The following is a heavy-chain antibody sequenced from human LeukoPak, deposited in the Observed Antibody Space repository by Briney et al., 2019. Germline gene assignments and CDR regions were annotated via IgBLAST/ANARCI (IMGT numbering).Heavy chain of an antibody. CDR3: ARLVSSGWSGILPLIGY. D-gene: IGHD6-19*01. Sequence: SETLSLTCAVYGGSFSGYYWSWIRQPPGKGLEWIREINHSGSTNYNPSLKSRVTISVDTSKNQFSLKLSSVTAADTAVYYCARLVSSGWSGILPLIGYWGQGTLVTVSS. CDR2: INHSGST. J-gene: IGHJ4*02. CDR1: GGSFSGYY. V-gene: IGHV4-34*01.